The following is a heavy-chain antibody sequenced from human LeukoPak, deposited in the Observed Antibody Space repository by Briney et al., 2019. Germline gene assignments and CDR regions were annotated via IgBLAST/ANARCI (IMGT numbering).Heavy chain of an antibody. CDR3: ASVTMVTTKGHGAFDI. D-gene: IGHD4-17*01. Sequence: ASVKVSCKASGGTFSSLTINWVRQAPGQGLEWMGGIIPIFGRANYAQKFQGRVTITADDSTSTAYMELSSLRSEDTAIFYCASVTMVTTKGHGAFDIWGQGTMVTVSS. CDR2: IIPIFGRA. J-gene: IGHJ3*02. CDR1: GGTFSSLT. V-gene: IGHV1-69*13.